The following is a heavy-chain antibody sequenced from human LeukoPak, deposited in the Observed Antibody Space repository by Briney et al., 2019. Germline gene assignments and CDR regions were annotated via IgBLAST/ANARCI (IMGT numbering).Heavy chain of an antibody. CDR3: ARVTYSSSSMSLDGSDI. V-gene: IGHV4-4*07. D-gene: IGHD6-6*01. CDR2: IYTSGST. Sequence: NTSETLSLTCTVSGGSISSYYWSWIRQPAGKGLEWIGRIYTSGSTNYNPSLKSRVTMSVDTSKNQFSLKLSSVTAADTAVYYCARVTYSSSSMSLDGSDIWGQGTMVTVSS. J-gene: IGHJ3*02. CDR1: GGSISSYY.